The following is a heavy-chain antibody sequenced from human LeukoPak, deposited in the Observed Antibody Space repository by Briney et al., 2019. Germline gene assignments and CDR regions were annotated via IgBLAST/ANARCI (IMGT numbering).Heavy chain of an antibody. Sequence: ASVKVSCKASGYTLTSYYMHWVRQAPGQGLEWMGIVNPSGGSTTDAQKFQGRLTMTRDMSTSTVYMELSSLRSEDTAVYYCARALAAAAGRRAGMMGDWGQGTLVTVSS. CDR3: ARALAAAAGRRAGMMGD. V-gene: IGHV1-46*01. CDR1: GYTLTSYY. J-gene: IGHJ4*02. D-gene: IGHD6-13*01. CDR2: VNPSGGST.